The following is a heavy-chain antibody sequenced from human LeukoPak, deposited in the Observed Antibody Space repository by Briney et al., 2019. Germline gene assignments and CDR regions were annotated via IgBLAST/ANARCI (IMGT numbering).Heavy chain of an antibody. J-gene: IGHJ4*02. CDR3: ARFVYDFWSGYYLYFDY. CDR2: ISAYNGNT. D-gene: IGHD3-3*01. V-gene: IGHV1-18*01. CDR1: GYTFTSYG. Sequence: VSVKVSCKASGYTFTSYGIISVRQAPGQGLEWMGWISAYNGNTNYAQKLQGRVTMTTDTSTSTAYMELRSLRSDDTAVYYCARFVYDFWSGYYLYFDYWGQGTLVTVSS.